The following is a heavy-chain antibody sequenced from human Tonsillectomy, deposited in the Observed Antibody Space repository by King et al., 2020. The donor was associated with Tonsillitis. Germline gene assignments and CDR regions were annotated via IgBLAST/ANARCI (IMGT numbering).Heavy chain of an antibody. CDR2: IKSKTDGGTT. J-gene: IGHJ1*01. Sequence: VQLVKSGGGLVKPGGSLRLSCAASGFTFSNAWMSWVRQAPGKGLEWVGRIKSKTDGGTTDYAAPGKGRFTISRDDSKNTLYLQMNSLKTEDTAVYYCTTDLTYYFDTSGYYKHPRFEYFHHWGQGTLVTVSS. CDR1: GFTFSNAW. CDR3: TTDLTYYFDTSGYYKHPRFEYFHH. D-gene: IGHD3-22*01. V-gene: IGHV3-15*01.